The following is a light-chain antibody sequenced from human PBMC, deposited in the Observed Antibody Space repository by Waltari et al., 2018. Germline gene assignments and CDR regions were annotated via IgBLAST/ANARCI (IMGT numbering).Light chain of an antibody. J-gene: IGKJ1*01. Sequence: FVMTQSPDSLTVSLGERATVNCTSNQTLLASYHNKNYLAWYQQKPRQPPKLLSYWASTRASGVPDRFSGSGSGTDFSLTINGVQAEDVAVYYCQQYYGSPGTFGQGTRVEIK. CDR1: QTLLASYHNKNY. CDR2: WAS. CDR3: QQYYGSPGT. V-gene: IGKV4-1*01.